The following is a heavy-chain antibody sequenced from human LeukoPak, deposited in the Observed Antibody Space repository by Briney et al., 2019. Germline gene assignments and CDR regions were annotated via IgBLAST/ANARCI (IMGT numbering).Heavy chain of an antibody. CDR1: GGSISSSY. J-gene: IGHJ5*02. Sequence: SETLSLTCTVSGGSISSSYWSWIRQPPGKGLEWIGYIYYSGSTNYNPSLKSRVTISVDTSKNQFSLKLSSVTAADTAVYYCARYVDYYDSSGIPEGFDPWGQGTLVTVSS. CDR3: ARYVDYYDSSGIPEGFDP. CDR2: IYYSGST. D-gene: IGHD3-22*01. V-gene: IGHV4-59*01.